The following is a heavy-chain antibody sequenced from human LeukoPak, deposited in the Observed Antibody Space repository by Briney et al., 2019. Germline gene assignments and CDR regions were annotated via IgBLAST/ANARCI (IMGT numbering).Heavy chain of an antibody. CDR3: AKSLYGGCDY. Sequence: PGGSLSLSCAASGFTFSSAAMSWVRQVPGKGLEWVSGISASGGSTSYADSVKGRFTIFRDNSKNTVYLQMNSLRVEDTAVYYCAKSLYGGCDYWGQGTVVTVSS. CDR1: GFTFSSAA. CDR2: ISASGGST. V-gene: IGHV3-23*01. J-gene: IGHJ4*02. D-gene: IGHD3-16*02.